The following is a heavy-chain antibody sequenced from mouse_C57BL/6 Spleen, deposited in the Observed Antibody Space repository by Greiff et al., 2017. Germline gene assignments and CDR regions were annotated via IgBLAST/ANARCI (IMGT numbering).Heavy chain of an antibody. V-gene: IGHV1-64*01. CDR1: GYTFTSYW. D-gene: IGHD3-2*02. CDR3: ARRGGTGYPYAMDY. Sequence: VHVKQPGAELVKPGASVKLSCKASGYTFTSYWMHWVKQRPGQGLEWIGMIHPTGGCTNYNEKFKSKSTLTVDKSSSTAYMQLSSLTSEDSAVYYCARRGGTGYPYAMDYWGQGTSVTVSS. J-gene: IGHJ4*01. CDR2: IHPTGGCT.